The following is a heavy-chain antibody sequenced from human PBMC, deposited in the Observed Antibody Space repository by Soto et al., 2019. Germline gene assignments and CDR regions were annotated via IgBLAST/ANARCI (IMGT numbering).Heavy chain of an antibody. V-gene: IGHV4-34*01. Sequence: QVQLQQWGAGLLKPSETLSLTCAVYGGSFSGYYWSWIRQPPGKGLEWIGEINHSGSTNYNPSLKSRVTISVDTSKNQFSLKLSSVTDADTAVYYCARAALGDYDILTGPLDYWGQGTLVTVSS. D-gene: IGHD3-9*01. J-gene: IGHJ4*02. CDR1: GGSFSGYY. CDR2: INHSGST. CDR3: ARAALGDYDILTGPLDY.